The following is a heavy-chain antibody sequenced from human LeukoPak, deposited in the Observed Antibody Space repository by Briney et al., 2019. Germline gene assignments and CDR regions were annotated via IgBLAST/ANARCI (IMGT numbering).Heavy chain of an antibody. CDR1: GYTFNDYY. D-gene: IGHD3-22*01. CDR3: AREDSYYDSSGYYYFGY. J-gene: IGHJ4*02. CDR2: VNPNSGGT. V-gene: IGHV1-2*02. Sequence: ASVKVSCKASGYTFNDYYMHWVRQAPGQGLEWMGWVNPNSGGTNYAQKFQGRVTMTRDTSISTAYMELSRLRSDDTAVYYCAREDSYYDSSGYYYFGYWGQGTLVTVSS.